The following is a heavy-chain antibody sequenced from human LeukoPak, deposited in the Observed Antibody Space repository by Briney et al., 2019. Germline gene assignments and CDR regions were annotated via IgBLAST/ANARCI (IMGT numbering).Heavy chain of an antibody. V-gene: IGHV3-30-3*01. CDR3: ASSWELLYPFDY. J-gene: IGHJ4*02. Sequence: PGRSLRLSCAASRFTFSSYAMHWVRQAPGKGLEWVSMISYDGNNKYYADSVKGRFTISRDNSQNTLYLQMNSLRAEDTAVYHCASSWELLYPFDYWGQGTLVTVSS. CDR2: ISYDGNNK. D-gene: IGHD1-26*01. CDR1: RFTFSSYA.